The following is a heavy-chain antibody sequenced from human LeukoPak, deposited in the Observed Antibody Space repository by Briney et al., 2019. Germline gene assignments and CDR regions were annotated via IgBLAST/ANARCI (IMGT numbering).Heavy chain of an antibody. J-gene: IGHJ6*02. D-gene: IGHD3-10*01. Sequence: GGSLRVSCAASGFTFTTNAMTCVRQAPGKGLEWVSAIGAGGVATFYSDSVKGRFTISRDNSLNTLYLQTNSLRADDTAVYYCGRPTKFWLIRGDGVDVRGQGTTVTVSS. CDR3: GRPTKFWLIRGDGVDV. CDR1: GFTFTTNA. CDR2: IGAGGVAT. V-gene: IGHV3-23*01.